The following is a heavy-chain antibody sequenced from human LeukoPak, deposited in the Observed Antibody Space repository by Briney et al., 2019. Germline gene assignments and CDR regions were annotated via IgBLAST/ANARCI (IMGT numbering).Heavy chain of an antibody. Sequence: GGSLTLSCAASGFIFSNYAMDWVRQAPGKGLVWVSRIKTDGSSTSYADSVKGRFTISRDNDKNTLYMQMNSLRAEDTAVYYCARERSSGWSDYWGQGTLVTVSS. D-gene: IGHD6-19*01. CDR3: ARERSSGWSDY. CDR1: GFIFSNYA. CDR2: IKTDGSST. V-gene: IGHV3-74*01. J-gene: IGHJ4*02.